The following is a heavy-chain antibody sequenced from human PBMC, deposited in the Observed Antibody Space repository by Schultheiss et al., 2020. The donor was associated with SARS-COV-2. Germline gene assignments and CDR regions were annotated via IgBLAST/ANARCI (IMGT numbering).Heavy chain of an antibody. Sequence: SETLSLTCTVSGGSISSGSYYWSWIRQPAGKGLEWIGRIYTSGSTNYNPSLKSRVTISVDTSKNQFSLKLSSVTAADTAVYYCARERHYYGSNWFDPWGQGTLVTVSS. CDR3: ARERHYYGSNWFDP. D-gene: IGHD3-10*01. J-gene: IGHJ5*02. CDR2: IYTSGST. CDR1: GGSISSGSYY. V-gene: IGHV4-61*02.